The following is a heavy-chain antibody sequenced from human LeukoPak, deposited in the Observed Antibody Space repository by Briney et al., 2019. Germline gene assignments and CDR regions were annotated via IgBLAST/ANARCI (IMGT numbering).Heavy chain of an antibody. D-gene: IGHD3-10*01. Sequence: PGGSLRLSCAASGFTFDDYAMHWVRQAPGKGLEWVSGISWNSGSIGYADSVKGRFTISRDNAKNSLYLQMNSLRAEDTAMYYCARLSAMLRGPEPIYYFDYWGQGTLVTVSS. CDR2: ISWNSGSI. CDR1: GFTFDDYA. CDR3: ARLSAMLRGPEPIYYFDY. J-gene: IGHJ4*01. V-gene: IGHV3-9*01.